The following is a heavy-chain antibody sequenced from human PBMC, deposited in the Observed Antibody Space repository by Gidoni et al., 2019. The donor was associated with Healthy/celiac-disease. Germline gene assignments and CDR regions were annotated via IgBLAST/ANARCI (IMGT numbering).Heavy chain of an antibody. V-gene: IGHV3-21*01. Sequence: EVQLVESGGRLVKPGGSLRLSCAASGFTFSSYSMNWVRQAPGKGLEWVSSISSSSSYIYYADSVKGRFTISRDNAKNSLYLQMNSLRAEDTAVYYCARGNIVVVPAATDYWGQGTLVTVSS. CDR2: ISSSSSYI. CDR3: ARGNIVVVPAATDY. D-gene: IGHD2-2*01. J-gene: IGHJ4*02. CDR1: GFTFSSYS.